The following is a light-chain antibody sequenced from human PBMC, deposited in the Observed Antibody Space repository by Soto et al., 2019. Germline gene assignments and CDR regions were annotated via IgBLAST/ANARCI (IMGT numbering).Light chain of an antibody. CDR2: VAS. J-gene: IGKJ1*01. Sequence: DIQMTQSPSSLSASVGDSVTITCRASQNINTYLSWYQQRPGKAPKFLIYVASTLQSGVPSRFSGSGSGTDFTLTISSLQPEDFATYYCQQSYSSPRTFGQGTKVDI. CDR3: QQSYSSPRT. CDR1: QNINTY. V-gene: IGKV1-39*01.